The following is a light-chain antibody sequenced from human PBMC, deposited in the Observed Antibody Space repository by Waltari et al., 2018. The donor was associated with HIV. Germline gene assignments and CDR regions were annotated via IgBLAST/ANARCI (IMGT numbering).Light chain of an antibody. CDR3: CSYADNYPVV. J-gene: IGLJ2*01. CDR2: DVN. V-gene: IGLV2-11*01. Sequence: QSALTQPRSVSGSPGQSVTISCTGTSSDVGGYNYVSWYQHHPGKAPKFMIYDVNKRPSGVPERFSGSKSGNTASLTISGLQAEDEADYYCCSYADNYPVVFGGGTKLTVL. CDR1: SSDVGGYNY.